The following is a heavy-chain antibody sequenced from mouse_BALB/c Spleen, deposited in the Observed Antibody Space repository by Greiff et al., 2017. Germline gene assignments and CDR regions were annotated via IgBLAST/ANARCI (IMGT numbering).Heavy chain of an antibody. Sequence: VHVKQSGPELVKPGASVKISCKASGYSFTGYFMNWVKQSHGKSLEWIGRINPYNGDTFYNQKFKGKATLTVDKSSSTAHMELLSLTSEDSAVYYCGRFYYYGSFYAMDYWGQGTSVTVSS. V-gene: IGHV1-37*01. CDR2: INPYNGDT. D-gene: IGHD1-1*01. J-gene: IGHJ4*01. CDR3: GRFYYYGSFYAMDY. CDR1: GYSFTGYF.